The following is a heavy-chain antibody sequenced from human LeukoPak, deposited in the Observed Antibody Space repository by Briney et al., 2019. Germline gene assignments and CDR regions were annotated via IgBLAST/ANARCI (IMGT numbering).Heavy chain of an antibody. V-gene: IGHV1-2*02. CDR2: INPNSGGT. CDR1: GYTFTGYY. D-gene: IGHD3-10*01. CDR3: ARGPYYGSGRRGYYFDY. Sequence: GASVKVSCKASGYTFTGYYMHWVRQAPGQGFEWMGWINPNSGGTNYAQKFQGRVTMTRDTSISTAYMELSRLRSDDTAVYYCARGPYYGSGRRGYYFDYWGQGTLVTVSS. J-gene: IGHJ4*02.